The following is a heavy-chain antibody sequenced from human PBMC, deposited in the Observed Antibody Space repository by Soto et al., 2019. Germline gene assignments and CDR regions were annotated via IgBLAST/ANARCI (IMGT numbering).Heavy chain of an antibody. CDR1: GFTFSSYG. Sequence: QVQLVESGGGVVQPGRSLRLSCAASGFTFSSYGMHWVRQAPGKGLEWVAVISYDGSNKYYADSVKGRFTISRDNSKNPLYPQMKRRSAEDTAVYYCAKDLKWESDGMDVWGQGTTVTVPS. D-gene: IGHD1-26*01. V-gene: IGHV3-30*18. J-gene: IGHJ6*02. CDR2: ISYDGSNK. CDR3: AKDLKWESDGMDV.